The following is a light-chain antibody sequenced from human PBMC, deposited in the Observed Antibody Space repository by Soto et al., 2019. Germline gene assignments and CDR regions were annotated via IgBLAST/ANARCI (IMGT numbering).Light chain of an antibody. CDR2: LEDNGIN. J-gene: IGLJ3*02. CDR1: SGHSSYI. V-gene: IGLV4-60*02. CDR3: ETWDTNTRV. Sequence: QLVLTQSSSASASLGSSVKLTCTLSSGHSSYIIAWHQQQPGKAPRYLMNLEDNGINNKGSGVPERFSGSSSGADRYLTISNLQFEDEADYYCETWDTNTRVFGGGTKLTVL.